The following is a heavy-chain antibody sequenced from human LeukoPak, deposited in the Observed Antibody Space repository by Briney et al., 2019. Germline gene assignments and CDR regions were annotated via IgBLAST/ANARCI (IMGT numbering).Heavy chain of an antibody. D-gene: IGHD1-1*01. CDR1: GSSINNDY. Sequence: SETLSLTCIVSGSSINNDYWGWIRQPPGKGLEWIGDIYYSGSTNYNPSLKSRVSISIDKSKNQFSLKLRSVTAADTAVYYCHRIRGYDWFDPWGQGTVVTVSS. J-gene: IGHJ5*02. CDR3: HRIRGYDWFDP. V-gene: IGHV4-59*01. CDR2: IYYSGST.